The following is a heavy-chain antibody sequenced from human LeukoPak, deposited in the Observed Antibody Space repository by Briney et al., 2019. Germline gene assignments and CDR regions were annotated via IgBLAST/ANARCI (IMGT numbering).Heavy chain of an antibody. CDR2: ISGSGGST. D-gene: IGHD2-15*01. CDR1: GFTFSSYA. Sequence: GGSLRLSCAASGFTFSSYAMSWVRQAPGKGLEWVSAISGSGGSTYYADSVKGRFTISRDNSKNTLYLQMNSLRAEDTAVYYCAVSYCSGGSSFYLDYWGQGTLVTVSS. J-gene: IGHJ4*02. CDR3: AVSYCSGGSSFYLDY. V-gene: IGHV3-23*01.